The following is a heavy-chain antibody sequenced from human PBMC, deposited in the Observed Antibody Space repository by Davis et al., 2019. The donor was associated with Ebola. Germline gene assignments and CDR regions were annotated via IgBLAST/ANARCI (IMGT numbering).Heavy chain of an antibody. CDR1: GYTFTGYY. J-gene: IGHJ5*02. V-gene: IGHV1-2*06. CDR2: INPNSGGT. D-gene: IGHD3-10*01. Sequence: AASVKVSCKASGYTFTGYYMHWVRQAPGQGLEWMGRINPNSGGTNYAQKFQGRVTMTEDTSTDTAYMELSSLRSEDTAVYYCATRRHITMVRGVIMGHNWFDPWGQGTLVTVSS. CDR3: ATRRHITMVRGVIMGHNWFDP.